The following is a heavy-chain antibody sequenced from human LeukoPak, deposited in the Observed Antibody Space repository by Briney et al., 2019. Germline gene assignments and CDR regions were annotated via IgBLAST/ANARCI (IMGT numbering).Heavy chain of an antibody. J-gene: IGHJ6*03. CDR2: INPNSGGT. V-gene: IGHV1-2*02. Sequence: ASVKVSFKASGYTFTCYYMHWVRQAPGQGLEWMGWINPNSGGTNYEQKFQGRVTMTRDTSISTAYMELSRLRSDDTAVYYCARVEYSSYGRYYYYYYMDVWGKGTTVTVSS. D-gene: IGHD6-6*01. CDR3: ARVEYSSYGRYYYYYYMDV. CDR1: GYTFTCYY.